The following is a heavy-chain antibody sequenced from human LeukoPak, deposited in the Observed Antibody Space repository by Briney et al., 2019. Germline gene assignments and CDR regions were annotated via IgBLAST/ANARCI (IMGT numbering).Heavy chain of an antibody. V-gene: IGHV4-59*01. J-gene: IGHJ4*02. CDR1: GGSISSYY. CDR3: ASRTAARFYYFDY. D-gene: IGHD6-6*01. CDR2: IYYSGST. Sequence: SETLSLTCTVSGGSISSYYWSWIRQPPGKGLEWIGYIYYSGSTNYNPSLKSRVTISVDTSKNQFSLKLSSVTAADTAVYYCASRTAARFYYFDYWGQGTLVTVSS.